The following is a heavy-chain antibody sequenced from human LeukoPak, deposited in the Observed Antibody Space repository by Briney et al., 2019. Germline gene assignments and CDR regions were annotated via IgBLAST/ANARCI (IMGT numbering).Heavy chain of an antibody. J-gene: IGHJ4*02. CDR3: ARDLIRGVGRAAAGHFDY. Sequence: ASVKVSCKASRYTFTSYYMHWVRQAPGQGLEWMGIINPSGGSTSYAQKFQGRVTMTRDTSTSTVYMELSSLRSEDTAVYYCARDLIRGVGRAAAGHFDYWGQGTLVTVSS. V-gene: IGHV1-46*01. CDR1: RYTFTSYY. CDR2: INPSGGST. D-gene: IGHD6-13*01.